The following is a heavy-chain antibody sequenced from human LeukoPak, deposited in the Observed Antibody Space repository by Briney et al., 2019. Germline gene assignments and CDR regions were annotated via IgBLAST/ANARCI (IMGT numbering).Heavy chain of an antibody. V-gene: IGHV3-23*01. J-gene: IGHJ4*02. CDR3: ANAGTPLDYGDYGAVDY. Sequence: PGGSLRLSCAASGFTFSSYAMSWVRQAPGKGLEWVSAISGSGGSTYYADSVKGRFTISRDNSKNTLYLQMNSLRAEDTAVYYCANAGTPLDYGDYGAVDYWGQGTLVTVSS. CDR2: ISGSGGST. D-gene: IGHD4-17*01. CDR1: GFTFSSYA.